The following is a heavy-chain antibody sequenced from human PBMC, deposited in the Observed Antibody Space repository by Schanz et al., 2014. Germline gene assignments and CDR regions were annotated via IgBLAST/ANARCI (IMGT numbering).Heavy chain of an antibody. CDR1: GYIFINSG. D-gene: IGHD4-17*01. CDR3: ARDRRVLDGDDESYFDS. CDR2: ISVYNHNK. J-gene: IGHJ4*02. Sequence: QIQLVQSGPEVKKPGASVKVSCKASGYIFINSGISWVRQAPGQGLEWMGWISVYNHNKEYDQKFQGRVTMTTDTTTSTACMALTHLRSHDTAVYYVARDRRVLDGDDESYFDSWGQGTPITVSS. V-gene: IGHV1-18*01.